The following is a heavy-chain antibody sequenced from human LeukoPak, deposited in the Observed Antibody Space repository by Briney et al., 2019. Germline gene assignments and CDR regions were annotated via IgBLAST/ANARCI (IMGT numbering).Heavy chain of an antibody. V-gene: IGHV1-8*03. CDR3: AREFYFWGCYATYYFDY. Sequence: ASVKVSCKASGYTFTSYDINWVRQATGQGLEWMGWMNPNSGNTGYAQKIQGRVTITRNTSISTAYLEPSSLRSEDTAVYYCAREFYFWGCYATYYFDYWGQGTLVTVSS. J-gene: IGHJ4*02. CDR1: GYTFTSYD. CDR2: MNPNSGNT. D-gene: IGHD3-3*01.